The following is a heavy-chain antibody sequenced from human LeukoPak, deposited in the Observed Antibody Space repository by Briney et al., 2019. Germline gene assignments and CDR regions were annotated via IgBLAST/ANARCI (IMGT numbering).Heavy chain of an antibody. J-gene: IGHJ4*02. CDR1: GGSISSSSYY. V-gene: IGHV4-39*07. Sequence: SGTLSLTCTVSGGSISSSSYYWGWIRQPPGKGLEWIGSIYYSGGTYYNPSLKSRVTISVDTSKNQFSLKLSSVTAADTAVYYCARAGGYGLIDYWGQGTMVTVSS. D-gene: IGHD5-18*01. CDR2: IYYSGGT. CDR3: ARAGGYGLIDY.